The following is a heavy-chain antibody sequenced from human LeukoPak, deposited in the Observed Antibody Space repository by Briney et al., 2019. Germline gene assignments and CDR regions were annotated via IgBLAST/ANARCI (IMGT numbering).Heavy chain of an antibody. Sequence: PSETLSLTCTVSGGSISSYYWSWIRQPAGKGLEWIGRIYTSGSTNYNPSLKSRVTMSVDTSKNQFSLKLSSVTAADTAVYYCAREGSSWYEVYFDYWGQGTLVTVSS. D-gene: IGHD6-13*01. CDR2: IYTSGST. CDR3: AREGSSWYEVYFDY. J-gene: IGHJ4*02. V-gene: IGHV4-4*07. CDR1: GGSISSYY.